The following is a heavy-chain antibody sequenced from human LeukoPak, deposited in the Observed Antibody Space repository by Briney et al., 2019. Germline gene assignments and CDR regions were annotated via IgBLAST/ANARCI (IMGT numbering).Heavy chain of an antibody. D-gene: IGHD6-13*01. Sequence: GGSLRLSCAGSGFTFSSYAMHWVRQAPGKGLEWVAVISYDGSNKYYADSVKGRFTISRDNSKNTLYLQMNSLRAEDTAVYYCADSRGDYWGQGTLVTVSS. CDR3: ADSRGDY. J-gene: IGHJ4*02. CDR1: GFTFSSYA. V-gene: IGHV3-30*04. CDR2: ISYDGSNK.